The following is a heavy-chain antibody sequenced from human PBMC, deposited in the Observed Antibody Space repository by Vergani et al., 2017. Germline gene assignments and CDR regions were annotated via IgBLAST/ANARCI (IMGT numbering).Heavy chain of an antibody. CDR2: ISYDGSNK. CDR3: AKDRKWFGELLTYAVDS. Sequence: QVQLVESGGGVVQPGRSLRLSCAASGFTFSSYGMHWVRQAPGKGLEWVAVISYDGSNKYYADSVKGRFTISRDNSKNTLYLQMNSLRAEDTAVYYCAKDRKWFGELLTYAVDSWGQGTMVTVSS. D-gene: IGHD3-10*01. J-gene: IGHJ3*02. V-gene: IGHV3-30*18. CDR1: GFTFSSYG.